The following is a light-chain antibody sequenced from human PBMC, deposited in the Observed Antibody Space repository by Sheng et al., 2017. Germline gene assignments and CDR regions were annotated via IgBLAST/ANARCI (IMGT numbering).Light chain of an antibody. J-gene: IGKJ1*01. CDR1: QNVRIW. CDR2: KAS. CDR3: QQYSDDWS. V-gene: IGKV1-5*03. Sequence: IQMTQSPSTLSASVGDRVTITCRASQNVRIWLAWYQHKPVKAPKALIYKASNLESGVPSRFSGGGSGTQFTLTITNLQPDDFATYYCQQYSDDWSFGQGTKVENK.